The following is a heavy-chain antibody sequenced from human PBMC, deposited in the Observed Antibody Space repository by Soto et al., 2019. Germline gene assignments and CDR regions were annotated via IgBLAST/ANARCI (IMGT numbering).Heavy chain of an antibody. J-gene: IGHJ6*02. Sequence: GESLKISCKGSGYSFTSYWISWVRQMPGKGLEWMGRIDPSDSYTNYSPSFQGHVTISADKSISTAYLQWSSLKASDTAMYYCARNTVTTIWGFYYYGMDVWGQGTTLTVSS. D-gene: IGHD4-17*01. CDR3: ARNTVTTIWGFYYYGMDV. V-gene: IGHV5-10-1*01. CDR2: IDPSDSYT. CDR1: GYSFTSYW.